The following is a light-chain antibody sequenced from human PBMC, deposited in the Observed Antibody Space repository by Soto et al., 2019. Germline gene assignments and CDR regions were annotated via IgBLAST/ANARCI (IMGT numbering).Light chain of an antibody. V-gene: IGLV4-69*01. Sequence: QLVLTQSPSASASLGASVKLTRTLSSGHSSYAIAWHQQQPEKGPRYLMKLNSDGSHSKGDGIPDRFSGSSSGAESYLTISSLQCEDEADYYCQTWGTGMRVFGGGTQLTVL. CDR1: SGHSSYA. CDR2: LNSDGSH. J-gene: IGLJ7*01. CDR3: QTWGTGMRV.